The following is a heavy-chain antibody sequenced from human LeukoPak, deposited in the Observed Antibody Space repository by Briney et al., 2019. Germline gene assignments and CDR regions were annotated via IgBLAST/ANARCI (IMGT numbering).Heavy chain of an antibody. V-gene: IGHV3-30*14. D-gene: IGHD3-9*01. Sequence: GRSLRLSCEPSGFTFSTYPMHWVREAPHKGLERVAMISHHGSNESYADSVKGRFTISIDNSKNTLYLQMNNPRVEATAIYYCARVHDTTGYYHYFDSWGQGTLVTVSS. CDR3: ARVHDTTGYYHYFDS. CDR1: GFTFSTYP. CDR2: ISHHGSNE. J-gene: IGHJ4*02.